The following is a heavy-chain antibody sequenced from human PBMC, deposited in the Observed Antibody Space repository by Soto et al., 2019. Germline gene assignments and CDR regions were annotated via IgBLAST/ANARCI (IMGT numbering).Heavy chain of an antibody. CDR1: GFTFSSYG. J-gene: IGHJ4*02. CDR2: IYSGGST. Sequence: QVQLVESGGGVVQPGRSLRLSCAASGFTFSSYGMHWVRQAPGKGLEWVSVIYSGGSTYYADSVKGRFTISRDNSKNTLYLQMNSLRAEDTAVYYCARANWNDGGGFDYWGQGTLVTVSS. CDR3: ARANWNDGGGFDY. V-gene: IGHV3-NL1*01. D-gene: IGHD1-1*01.